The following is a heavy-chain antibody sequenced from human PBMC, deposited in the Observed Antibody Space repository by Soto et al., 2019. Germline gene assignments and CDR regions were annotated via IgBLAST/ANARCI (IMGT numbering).Heavy chain of an antibody. CDR3: VADYVATDTFDI. CDR1: GFTFTGSA. V-gene: IGHV3-73*01. CDR2: IRDRTNNYAT. D-gene: IGHD3-10*02. J-gene: IGHJ3*02. Sequence: PGGSLRLSCAASGFTFTGSAMHWVRQASGKGLEWVGRIRDRTNNYATAYAASVKGRFTISRDDSKNTVYLQMNSLRAEDTAVYYCVADYVATDTFDIWGQGTMVTVSS.